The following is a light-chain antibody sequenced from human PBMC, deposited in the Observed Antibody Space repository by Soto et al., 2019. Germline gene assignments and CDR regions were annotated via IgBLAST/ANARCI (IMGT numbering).Light chain of an antibody. V-gene: IGKV1-5*01. Sequence: IQLTQSPSSLSASVGDRVTITCRASQSISSWLAWYQQKPGKAPKLLIYDASSLESGVPSRFSGSGSGTEFPLTISSLQPDDFATYYCQRDRTFGQGTKVDIK. CDR1: QSISSW. CDR2: DAS. J-gene: IGKJ1*01. CDR3: QRDRT.